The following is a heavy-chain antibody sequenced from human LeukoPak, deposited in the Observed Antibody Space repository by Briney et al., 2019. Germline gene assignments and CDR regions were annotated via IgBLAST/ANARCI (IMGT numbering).Heavy chain of an antibody. J-gene: IGHJ4*02. CDR3: SRGGPVSGRHWGVTTNARIDY. CDR1: GYTFTGYY. Sequence: ASVKVSCKASGYTFTGYYMHWVRQAPGQGLEWMGWINPNSGGTNYAQKFQGRITMTGDTSISTSYTELSRLRFDDTAVYYCSRGGPVSGRHWGVTTNARIDYWGQGTLVTVSS. CDR2: INPNSGGT. V-gene: IGHV1-2*02. D-gene: IGHD6-19*01.